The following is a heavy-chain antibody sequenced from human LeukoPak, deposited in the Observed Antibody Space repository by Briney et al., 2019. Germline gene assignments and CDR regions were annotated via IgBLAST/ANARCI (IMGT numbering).Heavy chain of an antibody. Sequence: ASVKVSCKASGYTFTVYYIHWVRQAPGQGLEWVGIFNPNGDTTSYAQKFQGRVTMTRDTSTSTVYMELSSLRSEDTALYYCARGRTVTNDFDLWGRGTLVTVSS. J-gene: IGHJ2*01. D-gene: IGHD4-17*01. CDR2: FNPNGDTT. CDR1: GYTFTVYY. V-gene: IGHV1-46*01. CDR3: ARGRTVTNDFDL.